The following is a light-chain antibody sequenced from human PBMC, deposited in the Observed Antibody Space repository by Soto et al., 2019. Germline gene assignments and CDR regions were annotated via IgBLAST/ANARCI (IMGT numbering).Light chain of an antibody. CDR1: QSVSSID. CDR3: HHYGSSRT. CDR2: GAS. J-gene: IGKJ1*01. Sequence: EIVLTQTPGTLSLSPGERATLSCRASQSVSSIDLAWYQQTPGQAPRLLIYGASSRATGIPDRFSGSGSGIDFTLTISRLEPEDFAVYYSHHYGSSRTFGQGTKVEIK. V-gene: IGKV3-20*01.